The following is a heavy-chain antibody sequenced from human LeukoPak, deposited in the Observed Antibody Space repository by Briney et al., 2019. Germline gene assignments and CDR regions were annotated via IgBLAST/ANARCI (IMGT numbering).Heavy chain of an antibody. J-gene: IGHJ4*02. CDR2: INHGGST. V-gene: IGHV4-34*01. Sequence: SETLSLTCAVSGGSISSYYWSWIRQPPGKGLEWIGEINHGGSTNYNPSLKSRVTISVDTSKNQFSLKLSSVTAADTAVYYCARDRWSGDSSGYYGFDYWGQGTLVTVSS. CDR1: GGSISSYY. CDR3: ARDRWSGDSSGYYGFDY. D-gene: IGHD3-22*01.